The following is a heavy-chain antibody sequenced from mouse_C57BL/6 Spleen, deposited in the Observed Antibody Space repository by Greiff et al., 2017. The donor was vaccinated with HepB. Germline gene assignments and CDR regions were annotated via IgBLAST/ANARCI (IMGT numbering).Heavy chain of an antibody. CDR2: IYPGDGDT. CDR3: VGTTVVGGAY. D-gene: IGHD1-1*01. V-gene: IGHV1-82*01. Sequence: QVQLQQPGPELVKPGASVKISCKASGYAFSSSWMNWVKQRPGKGLEWIGRIYPGDGDTNYNGKFKGKATLTADKSSSTAYMQLSSLTSEDSAVYFCVGTTVVGGAYWGQGTLVTVSA. J-gene: IGHJ3*01. CDR1: GYAFSSSW.